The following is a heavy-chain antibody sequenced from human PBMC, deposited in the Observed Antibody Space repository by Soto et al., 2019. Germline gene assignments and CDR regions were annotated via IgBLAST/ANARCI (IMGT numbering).Heavy chain of an antibody. V-gene: IGHV1-18*01. CDR3: ARDLYGDYVGSAFDI. J-gene: IGHJ3*02. D-gene: IGHD4-17*01. CDR2: ISAYNGNT. Sequence: GASVKVSCKASGYTFTSYGISWVRQAPGQGLEWMGWISAYNGNTNYAQKLQGRVTMTTDTSTSTAYMELRSLRSDDTAVYYCARDLYGDYVGSAFDIWGQGTMVTVSS. CDR1: GYTFTSYG.